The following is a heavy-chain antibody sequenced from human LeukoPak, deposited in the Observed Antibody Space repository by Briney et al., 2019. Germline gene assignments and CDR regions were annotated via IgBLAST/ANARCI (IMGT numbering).Heavy chain of an antibody. V-gene: IGHV3-23*01. Sequence: PGGSLRLSCAASGFTFSGFAMSWVRRTPGKGLEWVSGISGSGDNTLYADSVKGRYTISRDNSKNTLYLEMNSLRAEDTALYYCARVIAAAVFNYYYYMDVWGKGTTVTVSS. J-gene: IGHJ6*03. CDR3: ARVIAAAVFNYYYYMDV. CDR2: ISGSGDNT. CDR1: GFTFSGFA. D-gene: IGHD6-13*01.